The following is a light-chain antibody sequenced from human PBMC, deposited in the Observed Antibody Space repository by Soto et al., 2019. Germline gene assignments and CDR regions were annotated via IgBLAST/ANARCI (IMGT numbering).Light chain of an antibody. V-gene: IGKV1-39*01. CDR2: AAS. CDR3: QQSFSAPIFT. CDR1: QSIGTF. Sequence: DIQMTQSPSSLSASVGDRVTITCRASQSIGTFLNWNQHKPGKAPTPLIYAASSLQSGVPSRFSGSGSGTDFTLTISNLQPEDFATYYCQQSFSAPIFTFGPGTKVDIK. J-gene: IGKJ3*01.